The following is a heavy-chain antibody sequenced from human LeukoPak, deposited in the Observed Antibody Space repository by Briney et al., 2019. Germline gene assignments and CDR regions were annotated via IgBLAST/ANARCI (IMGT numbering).Heavy chain of an antibody. CDR1: GFVFRSYA. V-gene: IGHV3-7*04. D-gene: IGHD5-24*01. Sequence: GGSLRLSCAASGFVFRSYAMSWVRQAPGKGLEWVANIKQDGSKKSYVDSVKGRFTISRDNAKNSLYLQMNSLRAEDTAIYYCTRVGYIDEGIDYWGQGTLVTVSS. CDR3: TRVGYIDEGIDY. CDR2: IKQDGSKK. J-gene: IGHJ4*02.